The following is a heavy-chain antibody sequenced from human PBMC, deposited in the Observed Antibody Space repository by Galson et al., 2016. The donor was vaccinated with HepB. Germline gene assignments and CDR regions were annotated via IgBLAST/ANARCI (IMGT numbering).Heavy chain of an antibody. J-gene: IGHJ4*02. CDR3: AGCNGYFVY. Sequence: SETLSLTCEVSGVNIRRSQYYWGWVRQPPGKALEWIGSLRYTGTAYYNEALKTRVTISEDTSRNAFSLRLSSLTAADTALYFCAGCNGYFVYWGQGALVTVSS. V-gene: IGHV4-39*01. D-gene: IGHD2-8*01. CDR1: GVNIRRSQYY. CDR2: LRYTGTA.